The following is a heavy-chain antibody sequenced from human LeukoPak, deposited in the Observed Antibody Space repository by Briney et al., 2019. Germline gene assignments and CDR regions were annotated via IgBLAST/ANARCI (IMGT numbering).Heavy chain of an antibody. D-gene: IGHD5-18*01. CDR3: AKAPLQLWIFDY. V-gene: IGHV1-18*01. CDR2: ISAYNGNT. J-gene: IGHJ4*02. Sequence: ASVKVSCKASGYTFTSYGIRWVRQAPGQGLEWMGWISAYNGNTNYAQKLQGRVTMTTDTSTSTAYMELRSLRSDDTAVYYCAKAPLQLWIFDYWGQGTLVTVSS. CDR1: GYTFTSYG.